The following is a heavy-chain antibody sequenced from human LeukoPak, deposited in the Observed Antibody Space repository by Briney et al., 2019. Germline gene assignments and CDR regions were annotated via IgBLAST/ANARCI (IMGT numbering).Heavy chain of an antibody. CDR1: GYTFTDFY. J-gene: IGHJ4*02. CDR2: INPNSGGA. Sequence: ASVKVSCKTSGYTFTDFYIHWVRQAPGQGLEWMGWINPNSGGANFAQKFQGRVTMTRDTSISTVYMEMGSLTSDDTAVHYCARGYSGTPNYWGQGTLVTVSS. V-gene: IGHV1-2*02. D-gene: IGHD1-26*01. CDR3: ARGYSGTPNY.